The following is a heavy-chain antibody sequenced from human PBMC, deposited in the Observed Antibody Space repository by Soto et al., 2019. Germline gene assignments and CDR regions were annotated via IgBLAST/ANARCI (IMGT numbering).Heavy chain of an antibody. V-gene: IGHV1-8*01. CDR1: GYTFTSYD. CDR2: MNPNSGNT. Sequence: ASVKVSCKASGYTFTSYDINWVRQATGQGLEWMGWMNPNSGNTSYAQKFQGRVTMTRDTSTSTAYMELSSLRSEDTAVYYCARGAAYYDFWSGLNWFDPWGQGTLVTVSS. J-gene: IGHJ5*02. D-gene: IGHD3-3*01. CDR3: ARGAAYYDFWSGLNWFDP.